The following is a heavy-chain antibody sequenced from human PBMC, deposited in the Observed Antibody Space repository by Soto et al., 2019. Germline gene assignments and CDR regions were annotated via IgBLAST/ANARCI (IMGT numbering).Heavy chain of an antibody. CDR3: ARVHYGEQWLDNFDY. CDR1: GYTFTSYA. D-gene: IGHD6-19*01. J-gene: IGHJ4*02. V-gene: IGHV1-3*01. Sequence: ASVKVSCKASGYTFTSYAMHWVRQAPGQRLEWMGWINAGNGNTKYSQKLQGRVTMTTDTSTSTAYMELRSLRSDDTAVYYCARVHYGEQWLDNFDYWGQGTLVTVSS. CDR2: INAGNGNT.